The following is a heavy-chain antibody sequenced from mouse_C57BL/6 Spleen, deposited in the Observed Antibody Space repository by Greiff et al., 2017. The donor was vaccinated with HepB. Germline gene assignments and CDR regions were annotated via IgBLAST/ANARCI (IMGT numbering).Heavy chain of an antibody. CDR1: GYTFTSYW. CDR3: ARRITTVPSYAMDY. CDR2: IDPSDSYT. J-gene: IGHJ4*01. Sequence: QVHVKQSGAELVRPGTSVKLSCKASGYTFTSYWMHWVKQRPGQGLEWIGVIDPSDSYTNYNQKFKGKATLTVDTSSSTAYMQLSSLTSEDSAVYYCARRITTVPSYAMDYWGQGTSVTVSS. D-gene: IGHD1-1*01. V-gene: IGHV1-59*01.